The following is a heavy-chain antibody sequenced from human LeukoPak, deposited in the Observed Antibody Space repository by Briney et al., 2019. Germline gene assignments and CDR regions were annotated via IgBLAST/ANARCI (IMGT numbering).Heavy chain of an antibody. CDR3: ASKGYCRGGSCYWNWYFDL. V-gene: IGHV3-11*01. Sequence: PGGSLRLSCAASGFTFSDYYMSWIRQAPGKGLEWVSYTSSSGSTIYYADSVKGRFTISRDNAKNSLYLQMNSLRAEDTAVYYCASKGYCRGGSCYWNWYFDLWGRGTLVTVSS. J-gene: IGHJ2*01. CDR2: TSSSGSTI. CDR1: GFTFSDYY. D-gene: IGHD2-15*01.